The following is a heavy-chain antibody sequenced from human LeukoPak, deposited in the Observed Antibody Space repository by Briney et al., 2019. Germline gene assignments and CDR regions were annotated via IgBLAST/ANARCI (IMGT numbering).Heavy chain of an antibody. CDR2: ISSSSSTI. Sequence: GGSLRLSCAASGFTFSSYSMNWFRQAPGKGLEWVSYISSSSSTIYYADSVKGRFTISRDNAKNSLYLQMNSLRAEDTAVYYCARDPIISPWDYWGQGTLVTVSS. CDR3: ARDPIISPWDY. V-gene: IGHV3-48*04. CDR1: GFTFSSYS. D-gene: IGHD2-21*01. J-gene: IGHJ4*02.